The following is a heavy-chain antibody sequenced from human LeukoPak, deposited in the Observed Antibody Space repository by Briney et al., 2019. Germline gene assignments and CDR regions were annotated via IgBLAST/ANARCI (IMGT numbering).Heavy chain of an antibody. Sequence: SETLSLTCAVYGGSFSGYYWSWIRQPPGKGLEWIGEINHSGSTNYNPSLKSRVTISVDTSKNQFSLKLSSVTAADTAVYYCARATPNRGYFDYWGQGTLVTVSS. CDR2: INHSGST. CDR3: ARATPNRGYFDY. CDR1: GGSFSGYY. J-gene: IGHJ4*02. V-gene: IGHV4-34*01. D-gene: IGHD2-15*01.